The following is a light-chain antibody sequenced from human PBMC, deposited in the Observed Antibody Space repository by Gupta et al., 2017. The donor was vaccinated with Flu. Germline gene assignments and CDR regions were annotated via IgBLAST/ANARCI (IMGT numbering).Light chain of an antibody. J-gene: IGKJ2*01. Sequence: DNVMTQSPDSLAVSLGERATINCKSSQSVLYNSNNKNYLAWYQQKPGQPPKLLIYWASTREYGVPDRFSGSGSGTDFTLTGSSLQAEDVAVYYCQQDYSSYTFGQGTKMEIK. V-gene: IGKV4-1*01. CDR1: QSVLYNSNNKNY. CDR3: QQDYSSYT. CDR2: WAS.